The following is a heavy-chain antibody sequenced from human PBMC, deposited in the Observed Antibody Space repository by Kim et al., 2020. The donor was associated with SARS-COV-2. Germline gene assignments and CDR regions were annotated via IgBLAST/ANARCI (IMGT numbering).Heavy chain of an antibody. CDR3: AKQGSVASWDFDY. Sequence: EGSLRLSCAASGFIFTDYGMHWVRQAPGQGLEWVAVVSHDGSHKYYADSLMGRFAISRDNSKNTMFLQMNSLRPEDTAVYYCAKQGSVASWDFDYWGQGTLVTVSS. V-gene: IGHV3-30*18. CDR2: VSHDGSHK. D-gene: IGHD5-12*01. CDR1: GFIFTDYG. J-gene: IGHJ4*02.